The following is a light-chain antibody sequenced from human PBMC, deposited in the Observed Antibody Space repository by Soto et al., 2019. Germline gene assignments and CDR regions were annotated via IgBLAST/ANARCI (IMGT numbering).Light chain of an antibody. CDR2: GAS. J-gene: IGKJ1*01. CDR3: HQYGRSPRT. V-gene: IGKV3-20*01. CDR1: QSFSSVY. Sequence: EIVLTQSPGTLSLSPGERATLSRRASQSFSSVYLAWYQQKPGQAPRLLIYGASTRATGIPDRFTGGGSGTDFNLTISRLEPEDFAVYYCHQYGRSPRTFGQGTKVDIK.